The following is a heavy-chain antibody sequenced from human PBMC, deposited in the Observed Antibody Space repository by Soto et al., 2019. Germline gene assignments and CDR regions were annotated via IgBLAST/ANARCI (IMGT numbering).Heavy chain of an antibody. V-gene: IGHV4-39*01. J-gene: IGHJ4*02. D-gene: IGHD6-6*01. Sequence: SETLSLTCTVSGGSISSSSYYWGWIRQPPGKGLEWIGSIYYSGSTYYNPSLKSRVTISVDTSKNQFSLKLSSVTAADTAVYYCARFPRLIAARGGDYWGQGTLVTVSS. CDR2: IYYSGST. CDR3: ARFPRLIAARGGDY. CDR1: GGSISSSSYY.